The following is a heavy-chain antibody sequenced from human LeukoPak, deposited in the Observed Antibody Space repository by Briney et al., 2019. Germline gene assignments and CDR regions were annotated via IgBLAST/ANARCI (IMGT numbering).Heavy chain of an antibody. CDR2: TRYDGSNK. Sequence: GGSLRLSCAASGFTFSSYGIHWVRQAPGKGLEWVALTRYDGSNKYYADSVKGRFTISRDNSENALYLQMNSLRAEDTAVYYCAKDHYSRGYYPTTFDYWGQGTLVTVSS. J-gene: IGHJ4*02. V-gene: IGHV3-30*02. D-gene: IGHD3-22*01. CDR3: AKDHYSRGYYPTTFDY. CDR1: GFTFSSYG.